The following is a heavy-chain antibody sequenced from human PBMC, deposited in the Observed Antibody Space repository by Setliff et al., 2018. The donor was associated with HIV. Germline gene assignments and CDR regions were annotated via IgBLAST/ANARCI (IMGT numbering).Heavy chain of an antibody. CDR1: GGSISSYY. CDR2: IYTSGST. D-gene: IGHD3-10*02. CDR3: ARGHMLITYYYYYYMDV. V-gene: IGHV4-59*01. J-gene: IGHJ6*03. Sequence: SETLSLTCTVSGGSISSYYWSWIRQPPGKGLEWIGYIYTSGSTNYNPSLKSRVTIAVDTSKNQFSLKLSSVNAADTAVYYCARGHMLITYYYYYYMDVWGKGTTVTVSS.